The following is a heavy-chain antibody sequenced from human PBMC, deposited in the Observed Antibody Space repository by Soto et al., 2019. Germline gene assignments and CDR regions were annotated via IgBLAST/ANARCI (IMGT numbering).Heavy chain of an antibody. V-gene: IGHV3-21*01. Sequence: GGSLRLSCAASGFTFSSYSMNWVRQAPGKGLEWVSSISSSSSYIYYADSVKGRFTISRDNAKNSLYLQMNSLRAEDTAVYYCARDHSSGWYSYFDYWGQGTLVTVSS. CDR2: ISSSSSYI. J-gene: IGHJ4*02. CDR1: GFTFSSYS. CDR3: ARDHSSGWYSYFDY. D-gene: IGHD6-19*01.